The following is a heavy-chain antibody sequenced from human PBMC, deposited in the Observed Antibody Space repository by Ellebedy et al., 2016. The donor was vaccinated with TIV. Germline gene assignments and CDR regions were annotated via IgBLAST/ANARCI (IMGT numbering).Heavy chain of an antibody. Sequence: AASVKVSCKTSRYTFTDYYIHWVRQARGQGLEWMAWINPNSGGTNYAQKFQGRVTVTRDTSTSTAFLELSRLRSDDTAVYYCTRDLTNIVSGDYWGQGTLVTVSS. CDR3: TRDLTNIVSGDY. CDR2: INPNSGGT. V-gene: IGHV1-2*02. J-gene: IGHJ4*02. D-gene: IGHD5/OR15-5a*01. CDR1: RYTFTDYY.